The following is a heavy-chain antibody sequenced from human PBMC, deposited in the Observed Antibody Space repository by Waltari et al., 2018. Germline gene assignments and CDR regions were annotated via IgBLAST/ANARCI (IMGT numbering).Heavy chain of an antibody. CDR3: ASLFVGGVGATPGPFDY. CDR2: INPIFGTA. J-gene: IGHJ4*02. CDR1: GGTFSSYA. D-gene: IGHD1-26*01. V-gene: IGHV1-69*01. Sequence: QVQLVQSGAEVKKPGSSVKVSCKASGGTFSSYAISWVRQAPGQGLEWMGGINPIFGTANEAQKFQGRVTITADESTSTAYMELSSLRSEDTAVYYCASLFVGGVGATPGPFDYWGQGTLVTVSS.